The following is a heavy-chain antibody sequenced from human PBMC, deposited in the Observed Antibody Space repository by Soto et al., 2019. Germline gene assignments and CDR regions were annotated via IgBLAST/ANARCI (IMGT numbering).Heavy chain of an antibody. CDR1: GYTFTSYY. D-gene: IGHD6-6*01. CDR2: INPSGGST. Sequence: ALVKVSCKASGYTFTSYYMHWVRQAPGQGLEWMGIINPSGGSTSYAQKFQGRVTMTRDTSTSTVYMELSSLRSEDTAVYYCAKQYSSSWGNYYYYGMDVWGQGTMVTVSS. V-gene: IGHV1-46*01. CDR3: AKQYSSSWGNYYYYGMDV. J-gene: IGHJ6*02.